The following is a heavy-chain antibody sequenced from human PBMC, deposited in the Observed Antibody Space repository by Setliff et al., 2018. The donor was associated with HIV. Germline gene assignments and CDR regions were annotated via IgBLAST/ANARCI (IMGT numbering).Heavy chain of an antibody. V-gene: IGHV4-4*09. CDR1: GASFTTHY. D-gene: IGHD5-12*01. CDR3: TRLAGGYADY. Sequence: SETLSLTCTVSGASFTTHYWSLIRQPPGKGLEWIGCISTSGSTNYNPSLKSRVTLSIDMSKNQFSLKMSSVTAADTAVYYCTRLAGGYADYWGQGTLVSVSS. J-gene: IGHJ4*02. CDR2: ISTSGST.